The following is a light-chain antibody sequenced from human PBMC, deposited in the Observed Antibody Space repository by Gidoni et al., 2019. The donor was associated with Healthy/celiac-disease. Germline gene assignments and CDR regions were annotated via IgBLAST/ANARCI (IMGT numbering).Light chain of an antibody. Sequence: DLHISQSPSTLSASVGARVTITCRASQRISSWLAWHQQKPVKAPKLLIYKASSLESGVPSRFSGSGSGTEFTLTISSLQPDDFATYYCQQYNSYPLTCGGGTKVEIK. CDR1: QRISSW. CDR2: KAS. V-gene: IGKV1-5*03. J-gene: IGKJ4*02. CDR3: QQYNSYPLT.